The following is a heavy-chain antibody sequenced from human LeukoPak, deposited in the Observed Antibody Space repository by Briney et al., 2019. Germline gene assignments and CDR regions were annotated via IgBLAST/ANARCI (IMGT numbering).Heavy chain of an antibody. CDR1: GFTVSSSY. D-gene: IGHD5-24*01. J-gene: IGHJ4*02. CDR2: IYSSGYT. CDR3: ARENGYKVFDY. V-gene: IGHV3-53*01. Sequence: QSGGSLRLSCAASGFTVSSSYMIWVRQAPGKGLEWVSVIYSSGYTYYADSVKGRFTISRDHSKNTLYLQMDSLRAEDTAVYYCARENGYKVFDYWGQGTLVTVSS.